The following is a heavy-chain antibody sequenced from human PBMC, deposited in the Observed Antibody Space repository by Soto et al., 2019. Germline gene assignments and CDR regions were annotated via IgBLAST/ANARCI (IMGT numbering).Heavy chain of an antibody. CDR1: GYTVTSSA. V-gene: IGHV1-3*01. D-gene: IGHD2-21*01. J-gene: IGHJ4*02. CDR3: ALERVRYYFDY. CDR2: INAGNGNT. Sequence: GAPVKVSCKASGYTVTSSAMDWGRQAPGQRLEWMGWINAGNGNTKYSQKFQGRVTITADESTSTAYMELSSLRSEDTAVYYCALERVRYYFDYWGQGTLVTVSS.